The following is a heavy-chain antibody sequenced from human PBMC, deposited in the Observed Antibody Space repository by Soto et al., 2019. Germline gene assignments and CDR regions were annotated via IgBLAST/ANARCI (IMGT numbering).Heavy chain of an antibody. V-gene: IGHV1-69*12. D-gene: IGHD6-13*01. J-gene: IGHJ4*02. CDR1: GGTFSSYA. CDR2: IIPIFGTA. CDR3: ARGRAAAAGTGESYYFDY. Sequence: QVQLVQSGAEVKKPGSSVKVSCKASGGTFSSYAISWVRQAPGQGLEWMGGIIPIFGTANYAQKFQGRVTIPAAXXTXTXXMELSSLRSEDTAVYYCARGRAAAAGTGESYYFDYWGQGTLVTVSS.